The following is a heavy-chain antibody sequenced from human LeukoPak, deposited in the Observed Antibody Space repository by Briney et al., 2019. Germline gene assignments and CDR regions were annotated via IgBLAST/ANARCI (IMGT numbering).Heavy chain of an antibody. CDR2: IYPGDSDT. Sequence: GESLKISCKGSGYTITSYWIGWVRQMPGKGLEWMGIIYPGDSDTRYSPSFQGQVTISVDKSIRTAYLQWSSLKASDTAMYYCARHGDYDSKAFDIWGQGTMVTVSS. CDR3: ARHGDYDSKAFDI. CDR1: GYTITSYW. D-gene: IGHD3-22*01. J-gene: IGHJ3*02. V-gene: IGHV5-51*01.